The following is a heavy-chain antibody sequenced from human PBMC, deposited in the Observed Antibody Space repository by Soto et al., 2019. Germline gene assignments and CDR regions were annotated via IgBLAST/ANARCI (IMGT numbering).Heavy chain of an antibody. D-gene: IGHD2-15*01. V-gene: IGHV3-30*04. Sequence: GGSLRLSCAASGFTFSSYAMHWVRQAPGKGLEWVAVISYDGSNKYYADSVKGRFTISRDNSKNTLYLQMNSLRAEDTAVYYCAEDACGGSCSNFDYWGQGTLVTVSS. J-gene: IGHJ4*02. CDR2: ISYDGSNK. CDR3: AEDACGGSCSNFDY. CDR1: GFTFSSYA.